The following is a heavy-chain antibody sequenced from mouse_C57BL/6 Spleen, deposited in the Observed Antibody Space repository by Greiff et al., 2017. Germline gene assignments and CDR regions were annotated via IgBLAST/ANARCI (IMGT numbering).Heavy chain of an antibody. D-gene: IGHD3-2*02. V-gene: IGHV1-54*01. J-gene: IGHJ2*01. CDR1: GYAFTSYL. CDR3: ARYGNNSGPYCFDY. Sequence: QVQLQQSGAELVRPGTSVKVSCKASGYAFTSYLIEWVKQRPGQGLEWIGVINPGSGGTNYNEKFKGKATLTADKSSSTAYMQLSSLTSEDSAVYFCARYGNNSGPYCFDYWGQGTTLTVSS. CDR2: INPGSGGT.